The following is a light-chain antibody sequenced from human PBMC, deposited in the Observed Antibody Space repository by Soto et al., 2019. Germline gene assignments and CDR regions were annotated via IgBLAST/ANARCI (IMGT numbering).Light chain of an antibody. Sequence: EIVMTQSPGTLSVSPGERATLSCRASQSVSSYLAWYQQKPGQAPRLLIYDASNRATGIPARFSGSGSGTDFTLTISSLEPEDFAVYYCQHFSNSPSITFGQGTRLENK. CDR1: QSVSSY. V-gene: IGKV3-11*01. CDR3: QHFSNSPSIT. J-gene: IGKJ5*01. CDR2: DAS.